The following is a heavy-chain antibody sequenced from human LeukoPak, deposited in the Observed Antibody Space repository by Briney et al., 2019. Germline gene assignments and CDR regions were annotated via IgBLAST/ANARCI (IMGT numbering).Heavy chain of an antibody. Sequence: PGGSLRHSCSVSAFTFNTFDNFAMNWVRQAPGKGLEWVAAISESGASTYYAASVKGRFTISRDNSENTLYLQMHGLRAGDTAVYYCVSHYYGDSAPDSWGQGTLVAVSS. CDR2: ISESGAST. CDR1: AFTFNTFDNFA. J-gene: IGHJ5*01. V-gene: IGHV3-23*01. CDR3: VSHYYGDSAPDS. D-gene: IGHD3-10*01.